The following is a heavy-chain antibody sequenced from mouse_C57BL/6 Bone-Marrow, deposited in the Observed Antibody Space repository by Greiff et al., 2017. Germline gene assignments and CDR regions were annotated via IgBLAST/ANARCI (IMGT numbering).Heavy chain of an antibody. J-gene: IGHJ2*01. CDR2: IYPRSGNT. CDR1: GYTFTSYG. CDR3: SRRTTAYFDY. D-gene: IGHD1-2*01. V-gene: IGHV1-81*01. Sequence: QVQLKQSGAELARPGASVKLSCKASGYTFTSYGISWVKQRTGQGLEWIGEIYPRSGNTYYNEKFKGKATLTADKSSSTAYMELRSLTSEDSAVYFCSRRTTAYFDYCGQGTTLTVSS.